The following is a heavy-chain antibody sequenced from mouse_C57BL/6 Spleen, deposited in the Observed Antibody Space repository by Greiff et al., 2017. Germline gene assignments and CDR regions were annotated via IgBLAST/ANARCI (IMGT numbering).Heavy chain of an antibody. CDR1: GFTFSDYG. D-gene: IGHD3-2*02. J-gene: IGHJ4*01. CDR3: ARRSSGYYAMDY. CDR2: ISSGSSTI. V-gene: IGHV5-17*01. Sequence: EVQVVESGGGLVKPGGSLKLSCAASGFTFSDYGMHWVRQAPEKGLEWVAYISSGSSTIYYADTVKGRFTISRDNAKNTLFLQMTSLRSEDTAMYYCARRSSGYYAMDYWGQGTSVTVSS.